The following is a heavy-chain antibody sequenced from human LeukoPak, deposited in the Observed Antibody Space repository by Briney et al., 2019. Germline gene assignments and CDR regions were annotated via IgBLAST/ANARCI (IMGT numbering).Heavy chain of an antibody. CDR1: GGSISSGYY. Sequence: SETLSLTCTVSGGSISSGYYWAWIRQPPGKGLEWIGSIYQSGSTYYNPSLESRVTISVDTSKNQFSLKLSSVTAADTAVYYCANRVHWGQGTLVTVSS. J-gene: IGHJ4*02. CDR3: ANRVH. D-gene: IGHD1-1*01. V-gene: IGHV4-38-2*02. CDR2: IYQSGST.